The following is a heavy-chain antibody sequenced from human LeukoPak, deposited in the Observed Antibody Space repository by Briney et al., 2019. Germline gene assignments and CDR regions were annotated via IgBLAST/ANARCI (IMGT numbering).Heavy chain of an antibody. J-gene: IGHJ4*02. CDR3: AKVKGWYGEGYFDY. D-gene: IGHD3-10*01. CDR2: IYSDGRT. V-gene: IGHV3-53*01. CDR1: GFAVSSNY. Sequence: GGSLRLSCAAFGFAVSSNYMNWVRQAPGKGLEWVSVIYSDGRTYYADSVKGRFTISRDISKNTLFLQMTSLRAEDTAVYYCAKVKGWYGEGYFDYWGQGTLVTVSS.